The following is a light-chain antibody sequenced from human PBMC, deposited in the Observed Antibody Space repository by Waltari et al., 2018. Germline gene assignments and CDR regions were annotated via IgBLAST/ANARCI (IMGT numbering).Light chain of an antibody. Sequence: EIVMTQSPATLSVSPGERATLSCRASHSVSSNLAWYQQKPGQAPSRRIYYASTRDTGIPARFSGSGSGTEFTLTISSLQSEDFAVYYCQQYNNWPSFSPGTKVDIK. CDR3: QQYNNWPS. CDR1: HSVSSN. J-gene: IGKJ3*01. CDR2: YAS. V-gene: IGKV3-15*01.